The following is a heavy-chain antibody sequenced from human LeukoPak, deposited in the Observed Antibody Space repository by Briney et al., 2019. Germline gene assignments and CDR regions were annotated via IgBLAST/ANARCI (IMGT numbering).Heavy chain of an antibody. J-gene: IGHJ6*04. CDR2: SVVGSGNT. V-gene: IGHV1-58*01. Sequence: SAKVSCKASGFTFTSSAVQWVRQARGQRLEWRGWSVVGSGNTNYAQKFQERVTITRDMSTSTAYMELSSLRSEDTAVYYCAADQQLEVYYGMDVWGKGTTVTVSS. CDR3: AADQQLEVYYGMDV. CDR1: GFTFTSSA. D-gene: IGHD6-13*01.